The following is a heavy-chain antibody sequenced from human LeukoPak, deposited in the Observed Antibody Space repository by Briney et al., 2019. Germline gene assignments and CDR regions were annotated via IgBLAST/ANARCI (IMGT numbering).Heavy chain of an antibody. J-gene: IGHJ4*02. V-gene: IGHV4-4*02. CDR1: GGSISGSNW. D-gene: IGHD5-12*01. CDR3: ARFRNSGYDRRSSGFLY. CDR2: IYHSGST. Sequence: PSGTLSLTCAVSGGSISGSNWWSWVRQPPGKGLEWIGEIYHSGSTTYKPSLKSRVTISVDKSKNQFSLKLSSVTAADTAVYYCARFRNSGYDRRSSGFLYWGQGTLVTVSS.